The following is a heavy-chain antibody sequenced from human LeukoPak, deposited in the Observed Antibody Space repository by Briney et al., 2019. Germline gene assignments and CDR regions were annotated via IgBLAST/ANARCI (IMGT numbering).Heavy chain of an antibody. CDR2: MYNSGST. CDR1: GGSIGRYY. V-gene: IGHV4-59*08. J-gene: IGHJ4*02. D-gene: IGHD3-10*01. Sequence: SETLSLTCTVSGGSIGRYYWSWIRRPPGKGLEWIGYMYNSGSTNYNPSLKSRVTISVDTSKNQFSLKLSSVTAADTAVYYCARGHMGSGSYQSDYWGQGTLVTVSS. CDR3: ARGHMGSGSYQSDY.